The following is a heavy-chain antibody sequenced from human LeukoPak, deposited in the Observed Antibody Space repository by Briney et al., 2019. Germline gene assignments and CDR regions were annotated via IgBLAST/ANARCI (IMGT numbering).Heavy chain of an antibody. CDR1: GYTFTSYD. CDR2: MNPNSGNT. D-gene: IGHD3-3*01. J-gene: IGHJ6*03. CDR3: ASGGWRFLELVTPPNYYYMDG. Sequence: ASVKVSCKASGYTFTSYDINWVRQATGQGLEWMGWMNPNSGNTGYAQKFKGRVTMNRNTSISTAYMELSSLRSEDTAVYYCASGGWRFLELVTPPNYYYMDGWGKGTTVTVSS. V-gene: IGHV1-8*01.